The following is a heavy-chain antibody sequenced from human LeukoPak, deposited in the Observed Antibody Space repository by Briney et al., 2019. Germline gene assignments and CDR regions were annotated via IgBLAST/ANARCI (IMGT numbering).Heavy chain of an antibody. D-gene: IGHD3-9*01. V-gene: IGHV3-48*03. CDR3: ARAPTKFRRDWFDP. CDR2: ISSSGSTI. Sequence: GGSLRLSCAASGLTFSSYNMNWVRQAPGKGLEWVSYISSSGSTIYYADSVKGRFTISRDNAKNSLYLQMNNLRVEDTAVYYCARAPTKFRRDWFDPWGQGTLVTVSS. CDR1: GLTFSSYN. J-gene: IGHJ5*02.